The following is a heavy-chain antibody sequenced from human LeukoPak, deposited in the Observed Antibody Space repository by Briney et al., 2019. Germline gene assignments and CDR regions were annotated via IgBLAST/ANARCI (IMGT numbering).Heavy chain of an antibody. CDR3: TTDCVGATDFDY. CDR2: IKSKTDGGTT. Sequence: LGGSLSLSCAASGFTFSDYYMSWIRQAPGKGLEWVGRIKSKTDGGTTDYAAPVKGRFTISRDDSKNTLYLQMNSLKTEDTAVYYCTTDCVGATDFDYWGQGTLVTVSS. V-gene: IGHV3-15*01. J-gene: IGHJ4*02. D-gene: IGHD1-26*01. CDR1: GFTFSDYY.